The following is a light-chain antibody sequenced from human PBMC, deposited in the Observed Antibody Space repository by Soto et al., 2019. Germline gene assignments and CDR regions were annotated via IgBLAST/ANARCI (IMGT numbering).Light chain of an antibody. CDR3: TSYTSTYTGV. CDR1: SSDVGGYKY. Sequence: QSALTQPASVSGSPGQSITISCAGTSSDVGGYKYVSWYQQHPGKAPKLMIYEVSNRPSGVSNRFSGSKSGNTASLTISGLQAKDEADYYCTSYTSTYTGVFGTGTKVTVL. J-gene: IGLJ1*01. V-gene: IGLV2-14*01. CDR2: EVS.